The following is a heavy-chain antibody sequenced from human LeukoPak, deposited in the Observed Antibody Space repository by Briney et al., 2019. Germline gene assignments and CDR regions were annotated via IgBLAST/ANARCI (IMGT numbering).Heavy chain of an antibody. V-gene: IGHV3-23*01. CDR2: IDSSGGST. Sequence: GGSLRLSCAASGFTFSSYAMSWVRQAPGKGLGWVSAIDSSGGSTYYADSVRGRFTSSSDNSKNTMYLKMNSMRAEDTAVFYCARRTGAASGFDYWGQGTLVTVSS. J-gene: IGHJ4*02. CDR3: ARRTGAASGFDY. D-gene: IGHD6-25*01. CDR1: GFTFSSYA.